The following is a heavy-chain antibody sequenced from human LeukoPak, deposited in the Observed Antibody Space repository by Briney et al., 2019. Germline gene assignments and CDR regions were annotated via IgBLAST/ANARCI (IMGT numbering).Heavy chain of an antibody. CDR1: EFTFTTYT. Sequence: PGGSLRLSCVASEFTFTTYTMNWVRQAPGKGLEWVSYIGNGGHLIYYADSVKGRFTISRDDAQNSLYLQLNRLRPEDTAVYYCARDLFQQALDYWGQGTLVTVSS. V-gene: IGHV3-48*01. J-gene: IGHJ4*02. CDR3: ARDLFQQALDY. CDR2: IGNGGHLI.